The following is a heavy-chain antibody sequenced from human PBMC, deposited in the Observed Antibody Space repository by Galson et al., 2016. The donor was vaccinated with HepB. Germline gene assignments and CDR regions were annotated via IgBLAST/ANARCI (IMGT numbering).Heavy chain of an antibody. CDR2: IYYGGTT. CDR3: ARESSSWYQNWFDP. J-gene: IGHJ5*02. D-gene: IGHD6-13*01. CDR1: GVSTKSYY. Sequence: SETPSLTCTVSGVSTKSYYWSWIRQPPGKGLEWIGYIYYGGTTNYNPSLRSRVTMSVDTSKNQFSLNLSSVTAADTAVYYCARESSSWYQNWFDPWGQGTLVTVSS. V-gene: IGHV4-59*12.